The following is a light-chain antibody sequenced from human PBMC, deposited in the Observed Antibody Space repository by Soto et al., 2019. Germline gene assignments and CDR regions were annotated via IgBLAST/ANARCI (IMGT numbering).Light chain of an antibody. CDR3: YSYTTSSTYV. CDR1: SSDVGGYNY. Sequence: QSVLTQPASVSGSPGQLITISCTGTSSDVGGYNYVSWYQQHPPKAPKLMIYDVSNRPSGVSDRFSGSKSGNTASLTISGLQAEDEADYYCYSYTTSSTYVFGTGTKLTVL. V-gene: IGLV2-14*01. CDR2: DVS. J-gene: IGLJ1*01.